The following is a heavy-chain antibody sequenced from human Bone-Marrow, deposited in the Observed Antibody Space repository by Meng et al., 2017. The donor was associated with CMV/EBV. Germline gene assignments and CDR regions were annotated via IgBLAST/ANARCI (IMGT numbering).Heavy chain of an antibody. J-gene: IGHJ6*02. D-gene: IGHD2-2*02. CDR3: ARAPRLGGYCSSTSCYTVLGLDV. CDR1: GYTFTSYD. Sequence: ASVKVSCKASGYTFTSYDINWVRQATGQGLEWMGWMNPNSGNTGYAQKFQGRVTMTRNTSISTAYMELSSLRSEDTAVYYCARAPRLGGYCSSTSCYTVLGLDVWGQGHTVHVYS. V-gene: IGHV1-8*01. CDR2: MNPNSGNT.